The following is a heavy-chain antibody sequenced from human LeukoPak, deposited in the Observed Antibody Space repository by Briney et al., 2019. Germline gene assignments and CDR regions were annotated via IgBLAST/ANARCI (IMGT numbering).Heavy chain of an antibody. CDR2: IIPIFGTA. J-gene: IGHJ6*03. Sequence: SVKVSCKASGGTFSSYAISWVRQPPGQGLEWMGGIIPIFGTANYAQKFQGRVTITTDESTSTAYMELSSLRSEDTAVYYCARGPRLPYYYDSSGYRLDYYYYMDVWGKGTTVTVSS. V-gene: IGHV1-69*05. CDR1: GGTFSSYA. D-gene: IGHD3-22*01. CDR3: ARGPRLPYYYDSSGYRLDYYYYMDV.